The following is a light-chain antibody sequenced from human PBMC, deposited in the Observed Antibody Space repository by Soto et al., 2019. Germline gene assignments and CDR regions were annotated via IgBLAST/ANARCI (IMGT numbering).Light chain of an antibody. Sequence: QSALTQPRSVSGSPGQSVTISCTGTSSDVGVYNYVSWYQQYPGKAPKSMIYDVSKRPSGVPDRFSGSKSDNTASLTISGLQAEDEADYSCCSYAGSYTFVFGIGTKVTVL. CDR2: DVS. J-gene: IGLJ1*01. V-gene: IGLV2-11*01. CDR1: SSDVGVYNY. CDR3: CSYAGSYTFV.